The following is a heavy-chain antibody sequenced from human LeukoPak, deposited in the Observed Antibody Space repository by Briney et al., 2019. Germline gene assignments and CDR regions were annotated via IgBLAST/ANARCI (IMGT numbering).Heavy chain of an antibody. CDR3: AREKWPVVIAIGEFDY. Sequence: ASVKVSCKASVYTFTSYYMHWVRQAPGQGLEWMGIINPSGGSTSYAQKCQGRVTITRDTSTSTVYMELSSLRSEDTAVYYCAREKWPVVIAIGEFDYWGQGTLVTVSS. D-gene: IGHD2-21*01. CDR2: INPSGGST. CDR1: VYTFTSYY. J-gene: IGHJ4*02. V-gene: IGHV1-46*03.